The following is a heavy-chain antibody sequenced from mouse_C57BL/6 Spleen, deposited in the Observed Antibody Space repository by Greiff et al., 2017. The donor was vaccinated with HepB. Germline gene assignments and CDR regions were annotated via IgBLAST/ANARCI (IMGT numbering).Heavy chain of an antibody. J-gene: IGHJ2*01. CDR2: IYPGDGDT. D-gene: IGHD2-1*01. V-gene: IGHV1-80*01. CDR3: AREGIYYGNYGYFDY. Sequence: VQLVESGAELVKPGASVKISCKASGYAFSSYWMNWVKQRPGKGLEWIGQIYPGDGDTNYNGKFKGKATLTADKSSSTAYMQLSSLTSEDSAVYFCAREGIYYGNYGYFDYWGQGTTLTVSS. CDR1: GYAFSSYW.